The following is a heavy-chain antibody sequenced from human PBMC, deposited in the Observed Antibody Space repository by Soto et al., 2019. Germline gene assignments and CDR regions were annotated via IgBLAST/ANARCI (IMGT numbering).Heavy chain of an antibody. CDR1: GYTFSRYG. CDR3: ARFRYCRGGSCYSPLNYAFDI. Sequence: QVQLVQSGDEVKKPGASVKVSCKASGYTFSRYGISWVRQAPGQGLEWMGWISPYNGNTNYAQKLQVRFTMTTDTSTSTAYMALRSLRSADTAVYYCARFRYCRGGSCYSPLNYAFDIWGQGTMVTVAS. J-gene: IGHJ3*02. V-gene: IGHV1-18*04. D-gene: IGHD2-15*01. CDR2: ISPYNGNT.